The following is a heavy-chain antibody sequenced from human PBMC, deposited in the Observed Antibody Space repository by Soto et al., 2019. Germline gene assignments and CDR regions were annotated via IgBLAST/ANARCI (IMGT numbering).Heavy chain of an antibody. J-gene: IGHJ4*02. CDR3: ARIPGVGAFDFDY. Sequence: QVTLKESGPVLVKPTETLTLTCTVSGFSLSNARMGVSWIRQPPGKALEWLAHIFSTDEKSYSTSLKSRLTISKDTSKSQVVLTMTNMDPVDTDTYYCARIPGVGAFDFDYWGQGTLVTVSS. CDR2: IFSTDEK. D-gene: IGHD1-26*01. CDR1: GFSLSNARMG. V-gene: IGHV2-26*01.